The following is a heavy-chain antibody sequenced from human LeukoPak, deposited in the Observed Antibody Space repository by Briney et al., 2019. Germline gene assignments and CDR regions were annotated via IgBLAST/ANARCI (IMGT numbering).Heavy chain of an antibody. Sequence: SETLSLTRTVSGGSINSYYWSWIRQPPGKGLEWIGYIFYSGNTNYNPSLKSRVTISVDTSKNQFSLKLSSVTAADAAIYYCARHPARGQQGYAFDVWGQGTMVTVSS. CDR2: IFYSGNT. D-gene: IGHD6-13*01. CDR1: GGSINSYY. V-gene: IGHV4-59*08. J-gene: IGHJ3*01. CDR3: ARHPARGQQGYAFDV.